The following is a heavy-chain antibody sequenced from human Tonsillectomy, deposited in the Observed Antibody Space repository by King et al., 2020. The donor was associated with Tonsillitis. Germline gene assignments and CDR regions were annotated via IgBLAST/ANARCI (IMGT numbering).Heavy chain of an antibody. CDR2: INAKSGGT. V-gene: IGHV1-2*02. CDR1: GYTLTDYY. CDR3: ARDPSRGAATADDALDI. J-gene: IGHJ3*02. Sequence: QLVQSGAEVKKPGASVKVSCKASGYTLTDYYMHWVRQAPGQGLEWMGWINAKSGGTNYAQKFQGRVTMTRDTSISTAYMELSRVRSDDTAVYYCARDPSRGAATADDALDIWGQGTMVTVS. D-gene: IGHD6-13*01.